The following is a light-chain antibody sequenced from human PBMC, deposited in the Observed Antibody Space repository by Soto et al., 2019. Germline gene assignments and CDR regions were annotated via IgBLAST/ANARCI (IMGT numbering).Light chain of an antibody. CDR2: DVG. V-gene: IGLV2-11*01. J-gene: IGLJ1*01. CDR3: CSYAGSYTYV. CDR1: SSDFGGYNY. Sequence: QSALTQPRSVSGSPGRSVTISCTGTSSDFGGYNYVSWYQQHPGKAPKLMIYDVGKRPSGVPDRFSGSKSGNTASLTISGLQAEYEADYYRCSYAGSYTYVFGTGTKLTVL.